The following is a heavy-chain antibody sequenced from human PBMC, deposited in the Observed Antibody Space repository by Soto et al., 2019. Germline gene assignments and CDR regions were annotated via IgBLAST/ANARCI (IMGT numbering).Heavy chain of an antibody. CDR1: TESLRGYY. CDR3: ARGLFSSGWYSCFDP. V-gene: IGHV4-34*01. J-gene: IGHJ5*02. CDR2: ISQSGFT. Sequence: QVQLQKRGAGLLRPSETLSLTCAVSTESLRGYYWTWIRQSPGKGLEWIGEISQSGFTNYNPSLESRVTLSVDTSKSEFSLHLTSMTAADTALYYCARGLFSSGWYSCFDPWGQGTPVTVSS. D-gene: IGHD6-19*01.